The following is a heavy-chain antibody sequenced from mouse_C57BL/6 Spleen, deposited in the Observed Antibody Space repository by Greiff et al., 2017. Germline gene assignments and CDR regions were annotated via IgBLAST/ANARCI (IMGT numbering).Heavy chain of an antibody. CDR1: GYTFTSYW. D-gene: IGHD1-1*01. V-gene: IGHV1-53*01. CDR3: ARGITTVVAKDYYAMDY. CDR2: INPSNGGT. Sequence: QVQLQQPGTELVKPGASVKLSCKASGYTFTSYWMHWVKQRPGQGLEWIGNINPSNGGTNYNEKFKSKATLTVDNSSSTAYMQLSSLTSEDSAVYYCARGITTVVAKDYYAMDYWGQGTSVTVSS. J-gene: IGHJ4*01.